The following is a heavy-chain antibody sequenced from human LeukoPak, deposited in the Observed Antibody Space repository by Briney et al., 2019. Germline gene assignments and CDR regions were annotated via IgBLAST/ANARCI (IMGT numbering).Heavy chain of an antibody. Sequence: GASVKVSCKASGYTFTSYGISWVRQAPGQGLEWMGWISTYNGNTNYAQKLQGRVTMTTDTSTNTAYMELRSLRSDDTAVYYCARVDTAMVFGYWGQGTLVTVSS. CDR2: ISTYNGNT. J-gene: IGHJ4*02. D-gene: IGHD5-18*01. CDR1: GYTFTSYG. CDR3: ARVDTAMVFGY. V-gene: IGHV1-18*04.